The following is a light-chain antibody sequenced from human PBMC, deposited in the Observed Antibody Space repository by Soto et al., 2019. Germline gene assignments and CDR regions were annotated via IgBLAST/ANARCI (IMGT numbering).Light chain of an antibody. J-gene: IGKJ1*01. CDR2: DAS. Sequence: DIQMTQSPSTLSASVGDRVTITCRASQSISSWLAWYQQKPGKAPKLMIYDASSLESGVTSRFSGSGSGTEFTLTISSLQPDDFATYYCQLYNRYPHETFGQGTKVDIK. CDR1: QSISSW. CDR3: QLYNRYPHET. V-gene: IGKV1-5*01.